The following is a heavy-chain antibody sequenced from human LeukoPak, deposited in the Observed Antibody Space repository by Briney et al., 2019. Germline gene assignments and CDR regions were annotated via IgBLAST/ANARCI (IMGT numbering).Heavy chain of an antibody. Sequence: PGGSLRLSCAASGFTFSSYGMHWVRQAPGKGLEWVAFIRYDGGNKYYADSVKGRFTISRDNSKNTLYLQMNSLRAEDTAVYYCAKDKPSITIFGVVFDYWGQGTLVTVSS. V-gene: IGHV3-30*02. D-gene: IGHD3-3*01. CDR1: GFTFSSYG. CDR2: IRYDGGNK. J-gene: IGHJ4*02. CDR3: AKDKPSITIFGVVFDY.